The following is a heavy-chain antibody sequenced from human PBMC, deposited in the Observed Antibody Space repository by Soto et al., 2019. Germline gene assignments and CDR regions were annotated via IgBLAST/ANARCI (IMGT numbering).Heavy chain of an antibody. Sequence: EVQLVESGGGLVQPGGSLRLSCAASGFTFGSYPMHWVRQAPGKGLEYVSAISTNGDSTFYANSVKGRFTISRDNSKNTLYLQMGSLRAEDMGVYYCAIEGMSRPRSVFDYWGQGTLVTASS. CDR2: ISTNGDST. CDR1: GFTFGSYP. V-gene: IGHV3-64*01. J-gene: IGHJ4*02. CDR3: AIEGMSRPRSVFDY.